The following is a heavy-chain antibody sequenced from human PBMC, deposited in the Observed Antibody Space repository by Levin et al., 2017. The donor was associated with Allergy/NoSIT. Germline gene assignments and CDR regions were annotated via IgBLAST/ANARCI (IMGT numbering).Heavy chain of an antibody. D-gene: IGHD2-2*01. Sequence: GGSLRLSCAASGFTFSSYGMHWVRQAPGKGLEWVAVIWYDGSNKYYADSVKGRFTISRDNSKNTLYLQMNSPRAEDTAVYYCARDRCSSTSCFDLLNWFDPWGQGTLVTVSS. V-gene: IGHV3-33*01. CDR1: GFTFSSYG. CDR2: IWYDGSNK. CDR3: ARDRCSSTSCFDLLNWFDP. J-gene: IGHJ5*02.